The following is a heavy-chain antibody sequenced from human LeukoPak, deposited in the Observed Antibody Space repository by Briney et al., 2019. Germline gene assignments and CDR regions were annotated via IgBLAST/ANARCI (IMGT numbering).Heavy chain of an antibody. CDR2: ISGSGGST. D-gene: IGHD2-21*02. CDR1: GFTFSSYG. CDR3: AKAAVTARAYYYYMDV. V-gene: IGHV3-23*01. J-gene: IGHJ6*03. Sequence: PGGTLRLSCAASGFTFSSYGMSWVRRAPGKGLEWVSAISGSGGSTYYADSVKGRFTISRDNSKNTLYLQMNSLRAEDTAVYYCAKAAVTARAYYYYMDVWGKGTTVTVSS.